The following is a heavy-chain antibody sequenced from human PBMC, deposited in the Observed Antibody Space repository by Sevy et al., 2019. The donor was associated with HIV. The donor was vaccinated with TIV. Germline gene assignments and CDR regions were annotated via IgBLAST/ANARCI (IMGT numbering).Heavy chain of an antibody. CDR2: ISGGGGTT. V-gene: IGHV3-23*01. CDR1: GFTFSSYA. CDR3: AKNPGVGSYYYMDV. D-gene: IGHD1-26*01. Sequence: GGSLRLSCAASGFTFSSYAMSWVRQAPGKGLEWVSSISGGGGTTYYADSVKGRFTVSRDNSKNTLYLQINSLRVEDTAVYYCAKNPGVGSYYYMDVWGKGTTVTVSS. J-gene: IGHJ6*03.